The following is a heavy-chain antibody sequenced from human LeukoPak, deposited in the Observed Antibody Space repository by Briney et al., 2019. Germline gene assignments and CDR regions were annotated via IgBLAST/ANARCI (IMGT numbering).Heavy chain of an antibody. D-gene: IGHD4-17*01. Sequence: PSETLSLTCTVSGGSISSYYWSWIRQPPGKGLEWIGYIYYSGSTNYNPSLKSRVTMSLATSNNQFSLKLSSVTAADTAVYYCARNVPYYGDYVGFSHSLGAFDIWGQGTMVTVSS. V-gene: IGHV4-59*01. J-gene: IGHJ3*02. CDR3: ARNVPYYGDYVGFSHSLGAFDI. CDR2: IYYSGST. CDR1: GGSISSYY.